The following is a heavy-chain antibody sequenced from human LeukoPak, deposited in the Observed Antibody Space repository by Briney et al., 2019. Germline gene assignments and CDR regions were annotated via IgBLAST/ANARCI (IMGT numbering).Heavy chain of an antibody. D-gene: IGHD1-26*01. Sequence: GGSLRLSCAASGFTFSSYWMHWVRQAPGKGLVWVSRMNSDGSNTRYADSVKGRFTISRDNAKNTLYLQMNSLRAEDTAVYYCAKDRGATGYFDYWGQGTLVTVSS. J-gene: IGHJ4*02. V-gene: IGHV3-74*01. CDR2: MNSDGSNT. CDR3: AKDRGATGYFDY. CDR1: GFTFSSYW.